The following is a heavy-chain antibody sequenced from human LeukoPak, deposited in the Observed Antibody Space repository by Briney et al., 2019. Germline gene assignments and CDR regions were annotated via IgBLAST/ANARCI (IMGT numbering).Heavy chain of an antibody. CDR3: ARPGGSTSQVYYFDY. Sequence: GESLKISCKGSGYSFTNYWIAWVRQLPGKGLEWMVIIYPGDSDTRYSPSFQGQVTISADKSISTAYLQWSSLKASDTAMYYCARPGGSTSQVYYFDYWGQGTLVTVTS. V-gene: IGHV5-51*01. J-gene: IGHJ4*02. CDR2: IYPGDSDT. CDR1: GYSFTNYW. D-gene: IGHD2-2*01.